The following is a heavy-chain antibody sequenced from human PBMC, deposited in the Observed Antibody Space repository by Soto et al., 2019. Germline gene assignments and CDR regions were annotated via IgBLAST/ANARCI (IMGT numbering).Heavy chain of an antibody. J-gene: IGHJ6*02. CDR3: ARVCGGDCHYGMDV. CDR2: IYYSGST. Sequence: QVQLQESGPGLVKPSRTLSLICTVSGGSISSGGYYWSWIRQHPGKGLEWIGYIYYSGSTDYNPSLKSRVTISVDTSKNQFSLKLSSVTAADTAVYYCARVCGGDCHYGMDVWGQGTTVTVSS. V-gene: IGHV4-31*03. CDR1: GGSISSGGYY. D-gene: IGHD2-21*02.